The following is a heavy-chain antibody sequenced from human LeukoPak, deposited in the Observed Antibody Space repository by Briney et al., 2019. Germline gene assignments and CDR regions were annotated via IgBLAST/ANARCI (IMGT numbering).Heavy chain of an antibody. Sequence: KPSETLSLTCAVSGGSISGHYWGWIRQPPGKGLEYIGYINYSGSTNYNPSLKSRLTISVDTSKNQFSLRLSSVTATDSAVYFCARLVGGRAWYYLDYWGQGSLVTVSS. J-gene: IGHJ4*02. CDR2: INYSGST. V-gene: IGHV4-59*11. CDR1: GGSISGHY. D-gene: IGHD6-19*01. CDR3: ARLVGGRAWYYLDY.